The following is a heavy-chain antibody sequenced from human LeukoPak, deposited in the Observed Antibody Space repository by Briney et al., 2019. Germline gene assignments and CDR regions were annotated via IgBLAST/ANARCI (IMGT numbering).Heavy chain of an antibody. CDR3: ARGGNPYSSSWYPVRDWYFDL. D-gene: IGHD6-13*01. Sequence: ASVKVSCKASGGTFSSYAINWVRQATGQGLEWMGWMNPNSGNTGYAQKLQGRVTMTRNTSISTAYMELSSLRSEDTAVYHCARGGNPYSSSWYPVRDWYFDLWGRGTLVTVSS. CDR2: MNPNSGNT. CDR1: GGTFSSYA. J-gene: IGHJ2*01. V-gene: IGHV1-8*02.